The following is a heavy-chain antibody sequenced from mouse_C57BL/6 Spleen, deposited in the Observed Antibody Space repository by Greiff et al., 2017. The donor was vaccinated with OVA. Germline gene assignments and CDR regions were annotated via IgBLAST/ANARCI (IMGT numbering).Heavy chain of an antibody. D-gene: IGHD2-2*01. CDR2: IYPRDGST. V-gene: IGHV1-85*01. CDR1: GYTFTSYD. CDR3: ARSGYDEGYYFDY. Sequence: LVESGPELVKPGASVKLSCKASGYTFTSYDINWVKQRPGQGLEWIGWIYPRDGSTKYNEKFKGKATLTVDTSSSTAYMELHSLTSEDSAVYFCARSGYDEGYYFDYWGQGTTLTVSS. J-gene: IGHJ2*01.